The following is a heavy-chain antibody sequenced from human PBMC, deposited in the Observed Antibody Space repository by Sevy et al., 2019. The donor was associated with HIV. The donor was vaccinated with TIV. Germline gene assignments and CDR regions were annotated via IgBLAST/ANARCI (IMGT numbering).Heavy chain of an antibody. J-gene: IGHJ4*02. V-gene: IGHV3-30-3*01. D-gene: IGHD2-21*02. CDR1: GFTFSSYA. Sequence: GGSLRLSCAASGFTFSSYAMHWVRQAPGKGLEWVAVISYDGNNKYYADSVKGRFTISRDNSKNTLYLQRNSLKAEDTALYYCARAYCGGDCYSGEYDYWGQGTLVTVSS. CDR2: ISYDGNNK. CDR3: ARAYCGGDCYSGEYDY.